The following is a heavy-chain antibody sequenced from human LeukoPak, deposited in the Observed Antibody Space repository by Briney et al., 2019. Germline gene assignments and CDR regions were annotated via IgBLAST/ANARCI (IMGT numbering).Heavy chain of an antibody. CDR2: INHSGST. D-gene: IGHD5-12*01. J-gene: IGHJ4*02. V-gene: IGHV4-34*01. CDR1: GGSFSGYY. Sequence: PSETLSLTCAVYGGSFSGYYWSWIRQPPGKGLEWIGEINHSGSTNYNPSFKSRVTISVDTSKNQFSLKLSSVTAADTAVYYCARVGLDIVATTFDYWGQGTLVTVSS. CDR3: ARVGLDIVATTFDY.